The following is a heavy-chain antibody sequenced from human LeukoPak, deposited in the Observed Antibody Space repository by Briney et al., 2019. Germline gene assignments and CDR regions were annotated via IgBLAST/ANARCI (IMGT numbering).Heavy chain of an antibody. CDR3: ARVRAWELQDYFDH. D-gene: IGHD1-26*01. V-gene: IGHV3-30*03. CDR2: ISYDGTKI. CDR1: GFTLSDYG. Sequence: GGSRRLSWAASGFTLSDYGMHWVRQAHGKGLEWVAVISYDGTKISYADSVKGRFTIARDDAKKSLYQQMNSLRAEDTAFYYCARVRAWELQDYFDHWGQGTLVSVSS. J-gene: IGHJ4*02.